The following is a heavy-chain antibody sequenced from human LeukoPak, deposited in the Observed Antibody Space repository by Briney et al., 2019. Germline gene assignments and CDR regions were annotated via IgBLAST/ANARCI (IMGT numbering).Heavy chain of an antibody. CDR1: GGSFSSYY. J-gene: IGHJ5*02. V-gene: IGHV4-59*01. CDR3: AKGYSSSWYAGAVWFDP. CDR2: IYYSGST. Sequence: SETLSLTCAVYGGSFSSYYWSWIRQPPGKGLEWIGYIYYSGSTNYNPSLKSRVTISVDTSKNQFSLKLSSVTAADTAVYYCAKGYSSSWYAGAVWFDPWGQGTLVTVSS. D-gene: IGHD6-13*01.